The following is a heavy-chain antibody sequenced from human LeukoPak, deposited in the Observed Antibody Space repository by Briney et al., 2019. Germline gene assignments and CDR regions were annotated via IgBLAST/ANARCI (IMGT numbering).Heavy chain of an antibody. D-gene: IGHD6-19*01. Sequence: GGSLRLSCAASGFTFSNAWMNWVRQAPGKGLEWVSYISSSSSTIYYADSVKGRFTISRDNAKNSLYLQMNSLRAEDTAVYYCASTLFWQWLVLWGQGTLVTVSS. J-gene: IGHJ4*02. V-gene: IGHV3-48*01. CDR3: ASTLFWQWLVL. CDR2: ISSSSSTI. CDR1: GFTFSNAW.